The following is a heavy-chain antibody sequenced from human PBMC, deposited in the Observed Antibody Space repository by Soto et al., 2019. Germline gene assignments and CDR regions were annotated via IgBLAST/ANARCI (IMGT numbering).Heavy chain of an antibody. CDR3: ARDPGYYDSSGSY. D-gene: IGHD3-22*01. CDR1: GGTFSSYA. J-gene: IGHJ4*02. CDR2: IIPIFGTA. V-gene: IGHV1-69*19. Sequence: QVQLVQSGSEVKKPGSSVKVSCKASGGTFSSYAISWVRQAPGPGLEWMGGIIPIFGTANYAQKFQGRVTISADPSKSTYYMELSSLRSEDTAVYYGARDPGYYDSSGSYWGQGTLVTVSS.